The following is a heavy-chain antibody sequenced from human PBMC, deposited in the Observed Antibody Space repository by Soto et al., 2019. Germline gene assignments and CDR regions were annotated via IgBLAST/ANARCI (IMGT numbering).Heavy chain of an antibody. J-gene: IGHJ3*02. CDR1: ECTFSDYS. CDR3: ARDGAIHAFAI. Sequence: WGSLLVSWGAAECTFSDYSMSWVRQAPGKGLEWFSSISSSSSYIYYADSVKGRFTISRDNAKNSLYLQMNSLRAEDTAVYYCARDGAIHAFAIWGQGTMVPVSS. D-gene: IGHD1-26*01. V-gene: IGHV3-21*01. CDR2: ISSSSSYI.